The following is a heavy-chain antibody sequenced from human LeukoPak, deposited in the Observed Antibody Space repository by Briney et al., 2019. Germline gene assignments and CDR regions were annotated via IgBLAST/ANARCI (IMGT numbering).Heavy chain of an antibody. CDR3: ARDGGYNWNYD. V-gene: IGHV4-59*12. J-gene: IGHJ4*02. CDR1: GGSISSYY. D-gene: IGHD1-7*01. CDR2: IYYSGST. Sequence: SETLSLTCTVSGGSISSYYWSWIRQPAGKGLEWIGYIYYSGSTNYNPSLLSRVTISVDTSKNQFSLKPRSVTAADTAVYYCARDGGYNWNYDWGQGTLVTVSS.